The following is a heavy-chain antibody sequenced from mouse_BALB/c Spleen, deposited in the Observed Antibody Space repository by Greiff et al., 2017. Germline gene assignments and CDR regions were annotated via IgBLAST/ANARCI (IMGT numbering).Heavy chain of an antibody. Sequence: VKLMESGPGLVAPSQSLSITCTVSGFSLTNSGVHWVRQSPGKGLEWLGVIWGDGSTNYNSAFKSRLSISKDNSKSQVFLKMNSLQTDDTARYYCAKGEDWDDAMDYWGQGTSVTVSS. J-gene: IGHJ4*01. CDR1: GFSLTNSG. CDR2: IWGDGST. D-gene: IGHD4-1*01. V-gene: IGHV2-6-6*01. CDR3: AKGEDWDDAMDY.